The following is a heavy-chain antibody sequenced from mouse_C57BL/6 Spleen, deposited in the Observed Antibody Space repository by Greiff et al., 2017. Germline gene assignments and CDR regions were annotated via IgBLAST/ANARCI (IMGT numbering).Heavy chain of an antibody. CDR3: ARGLYGNWGFAY. Sequence: EVQLQQSGPELVKPGASVKISCKASGYTFTDYYMNWVKQSHGKSLEWIGDINPNNGGTSYNQKFKGKATLTVDKSSSTAYMELRSLTSEDSAVYYCARGLYGNWGFAYWGQGTLVTVSA. V-gene: IGHV1-26*01. J-gene: IGHJ3*01. CDR1: GYTFTDYY. D-gene: IGHD2-1*01. CDR2: INPNNGGT.